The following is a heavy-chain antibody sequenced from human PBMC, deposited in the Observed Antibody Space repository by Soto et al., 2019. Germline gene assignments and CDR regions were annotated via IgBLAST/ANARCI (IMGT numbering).Heavy chain of an antibody. CDR3: TAQFYFDASGYSFDL. Sequence: GRSLRLSCAASGFTFNNAWMGWVRQAPGQGLEWVGHMKRKIEGETTDYAAPVKGRFTISRDDSKNTVYLQMNSLTTEDTAVYYCTAQFYFDASGYSFDLWGQGTLVTVSS. CDR1: GFTFNNAW. V-gene: IGHV3-15*01. CDR2: MKRKIEGETT. D-gene: IGHD3-22*01. J-gene: IGHJ4*02.